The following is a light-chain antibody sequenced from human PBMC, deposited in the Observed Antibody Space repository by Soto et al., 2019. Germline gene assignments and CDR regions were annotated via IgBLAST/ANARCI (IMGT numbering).Light chain of an antibody. J-gene: IGKJ2*01. CDR2: GAS. V-gene: IGKV3-15*01. CDR3: QQYNNWPPMYT. Sequence: EIVMTQSPATLSVSPGERVTLSCRASQRVSSNLAWYQQKPGQAPRLLIHGASTRATGIPARFSGSGSGTEFTLTISSLQSEDFAVYYCQQYNNWPPMYTFGQGTKLEIK. CDR1: QRVSSN.